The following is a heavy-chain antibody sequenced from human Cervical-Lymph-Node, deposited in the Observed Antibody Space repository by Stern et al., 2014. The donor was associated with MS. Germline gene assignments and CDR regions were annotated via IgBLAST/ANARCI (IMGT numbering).Heavy chain of an antibody. CDR3: ARDRHDLGYCSGGSCYFPDY. CDR2: IWYDGSNK. CDR1: GFTFSSSG. Sequence: VQLLESGGGVVQPGRSLRLSCAASGFTFSSSGMHWVRQAPGKGLEWEAVIWYDGSNKYYADSVKGRFTISRDNSKNTLYLQMNSLRAEDTAVYYCARDRHDLGYCSGGSCYFPDYWGQGTLVTVSS. J-gene: IGHJ4*02. D-gene: IGHD2-15*01. V-gene: IGHV3-33*01.